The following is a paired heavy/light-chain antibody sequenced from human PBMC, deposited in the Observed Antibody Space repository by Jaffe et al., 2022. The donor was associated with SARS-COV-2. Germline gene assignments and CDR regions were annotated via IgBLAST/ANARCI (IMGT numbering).Light chain of an antibody. CDR2: DKN. Sequence: SSELTQDPAVSVALGQTVRITCQGDSLRRYYASWYQQKPGQAPILVIYDKNSRPSGIPDRFSGSSSGNTASLTITGAQAEDEADYYCNSRDSSGNHVIFGGGTKLTVL. CDR1: SLRRYY. J-gene: IGLJ2*01. CDR3: NSRDSSGNHVI. V-gene: IGLV3-19*01.
Heavy chain of an antibody. CDR3: ARVLAGTWADFDY. D-gene: IGHD1-1*01. CDR2: IYSSGST. J-gene: IGHJ4*02. Sequence: QVQLQESGPGLVKPSETLSLTCTVSGGSFSRYYWSWIRQPPGKGLEWIGYIYSSGSTIYNPSLKSRVTISIDTSNNQFSLNLSSVTAADTAVYYCARVLAGTWADFDYWGQGTLVTVSS. V-gene: IGHV4-59*01. CDR1: GGSFSRYY.